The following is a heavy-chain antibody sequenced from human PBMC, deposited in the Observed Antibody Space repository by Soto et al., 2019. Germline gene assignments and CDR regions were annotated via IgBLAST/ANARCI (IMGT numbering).Heavy chain of an antibody. D-gene: IGHD1-26*01. CDR1: GFNFGFFG. V-gene: IGHV3-30*03. J-gene: IGHJ4*02. CDR2: ISGDGINT. CDR3: ARGNLSFDFDS. Sequence: QIHLVESGGDVVQPGKSLRLSCAASGFNFGFFGMHWVRQAPGKGLEWVAFISGDGINTQYADSVRGRFTLSRDYSRKTMYLQMDSLRDEETALYYCARGNLSFDFDSWGLGTLVTVSS.